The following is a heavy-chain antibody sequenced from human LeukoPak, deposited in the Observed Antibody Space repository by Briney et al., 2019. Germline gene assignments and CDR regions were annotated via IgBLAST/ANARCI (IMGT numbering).Heavy chain of an antibody. J-gene: IGHJ4*02. V-gene: IGHV1-2*02. CDR3: ARGYRTGDMTIFAY. D-gene: IGHD7-27*01. CDR1: VYIFNGYY. CDR2: INCDSGGT. Sequence: ASVTVSCKTSVYIFNGYYIQWVRHAPGQGREWMGSINCDSGGTDYSHRFQGRVTMTRDRSITTVYMELSKLSFDDTAVYYCARGYRTGDMTIFAYWGQGTLVTVSS.